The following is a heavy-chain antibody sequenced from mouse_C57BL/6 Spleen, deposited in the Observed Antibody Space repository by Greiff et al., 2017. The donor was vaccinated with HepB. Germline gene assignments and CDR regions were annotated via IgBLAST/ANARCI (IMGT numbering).Heavy chain of an antibody. J-gene: IGHJ3*01. D-gene: IGHD2-5*01. CDR3: ARSTSYYSKKGPFAY. CDR1: GYTFTSYW. V-gene: IGHV1-69*01. CDR2: IDPSDSYT. Sequence: QVQLQQPGAELVMPGASVKLSCKASGYTFTSYWMHWVKQRPGQGLEWIGEIDPSDSYTNYNQKFKGKSTLTVDKSSSTAYMQIRSLTSEDSAVYYCARSTSYYSKKGPFAYWGQGTLVTVSA.